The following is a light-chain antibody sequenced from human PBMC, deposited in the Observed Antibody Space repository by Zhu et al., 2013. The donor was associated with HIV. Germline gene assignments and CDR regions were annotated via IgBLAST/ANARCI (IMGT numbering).Light chain of an antibody. CDR2: EVT. Sequence: QSALTQPPSASGSPGQSVTISCSGTGGDIGAFSYVPWYQQHPGKAPKLIISEVTKRPSGVPDRFSGSKSGNMASLTVSGLQAEDEADYYCSSYTSSSNVVFGGGTKLTVL. J-gene: IGLJ2*01. CDR1: GGDIGAFSY. V-gene: IGLV2-8*01. CDR3: SSYTSSSNVV.